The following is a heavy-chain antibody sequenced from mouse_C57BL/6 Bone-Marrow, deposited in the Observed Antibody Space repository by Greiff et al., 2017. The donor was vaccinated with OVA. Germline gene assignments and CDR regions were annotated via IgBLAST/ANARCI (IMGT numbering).Heavy chain of an antibody. CDR1: GYTFTSYW. J-gene: IGHJ2*01. Sequence: QVQLQQSGAELVKPGASVKLSCKASGYTFTSYWMHWVKQRPGQGLEWIGMIHPNSGSTNYNEKFKSKATLTVDKSSSTAYMQLSSLTSEDSAVYYCARGNYYGSTDFDYWGQGTTLTVSS. CDR3: ARGNYYGSTDFDY. V-gene: IGHV1-64*01. CDR2: IHPNSGST. D-gene: IGHD1-1*01.